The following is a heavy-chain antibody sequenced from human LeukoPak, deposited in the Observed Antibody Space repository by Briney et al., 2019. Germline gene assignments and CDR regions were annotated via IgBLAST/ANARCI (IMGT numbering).Heavy chain of an antibody. Sequence: GGSLRLSCAASGFTFSDYYMSWIRQAPGKGLEWVSYISSSGSTIYYADSVKGRFTISRDDAKSSVYLQMNSLRVEDTAVYYCAHYSGYDSGYWGQGTLVTVSS. CDR3: AHYSGYDSGY. D-gene: IGHD5-12*01. J-gene: IGHJ4*02. CDR1: GFTFSDYY. V-gene: IGHV3-11*04. CDR2: ISSSGSTI.